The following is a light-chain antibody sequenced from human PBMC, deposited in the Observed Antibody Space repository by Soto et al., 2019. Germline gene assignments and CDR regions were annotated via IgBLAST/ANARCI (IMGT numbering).Light chain of an antibody. V-gene: IGKV3-11*01. J-gene: IGKJ5*01. CDR3: QQRSNWQT. CDR1: QSVSSY. Sequence: EIVLTQSPATLSLSPWERATLSCRASQSVSSYLAWYQQKPGQAPRLLIYDASNRATGIPARFSGSGSGTDFTLTISSLEPEDFAVYYCQQRSNWQTFGQGTRLEIK. CDR2: DAS.